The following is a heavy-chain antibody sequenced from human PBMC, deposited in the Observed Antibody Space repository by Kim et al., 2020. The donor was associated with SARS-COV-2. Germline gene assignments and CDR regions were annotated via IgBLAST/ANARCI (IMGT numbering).Heavy chain of an antibody. CDR1: GFTFSSYA. D-gene: IGHD3-3*01. CDR2: ISGSGGST. J-gene: IGHJ5*02. V-gene: IGHV3-23*01. Sequence: GGSLRLSCAASGFTFSSYAMSWVRQAPGKGLEWVSAISGSGGSTYYADSVKGRFTISRDNSKNTLYLQMNSLRAEDTAVYYCAKDPGSYDFWSGWFDPWGQGTLVTVSS. CDR3: AKDPGSYDFWSGWFDP.